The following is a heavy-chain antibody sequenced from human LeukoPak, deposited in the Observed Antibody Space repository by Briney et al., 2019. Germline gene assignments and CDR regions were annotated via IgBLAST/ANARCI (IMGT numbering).Heavy chain of an antibody. J-gene: IGHJ4*02. CDR3: ARDLVGPSWGESTAGY. D-gene: IGHD3-16*01. CDR2: IYYSGDT. CDR1: GGSISSSSHY. V-gene: IGHV4-39*02. Sequence: SETLSLTCTVSGGSISSSSHYWGWIRQPPGKGLEWIGSIYYSGDTYYNPSLKSRVTTFVDTSKSQFSLRLSSVTAADTAVYYCARDLVGPSWGESTAGYWGQGTLVTVSS.